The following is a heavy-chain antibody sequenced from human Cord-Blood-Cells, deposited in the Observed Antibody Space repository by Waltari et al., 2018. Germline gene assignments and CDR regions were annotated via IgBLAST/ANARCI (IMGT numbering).Heavy chain of an antibody. Sequence: QVQLVQSGAEVKKPGASVKVSCKASGYTFTSYYMHWVRQAPGQGLEWMGIINPRGGSTSYAQKFQGRVTMTRDTSTSTVYMELSSLRSEDTAVYYCAAVAALHEDYFDYWGQGTLVTVSS. CDR3: AAVAALHEDYFDY. J-gene: IGHJ4*02. V-gene: IGHV1-46*01. CDR2: INPRGGST. D-gene: IGHD6-19*01. CDR1: GYTFTSYY.